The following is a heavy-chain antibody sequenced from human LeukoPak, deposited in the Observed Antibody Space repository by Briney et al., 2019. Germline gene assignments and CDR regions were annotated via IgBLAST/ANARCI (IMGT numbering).Heavy chain of an antibody. CDR2: IYYSGST. CDR3: ARERIADNGACNNWFDP. Sequence: PSETLSLTCTVSGGSISSYYWSWIRQPPGKGLEWIGYIYYSGSTNYNPSLKSRVTISVDTSKNQFSLKLSSVTAADTAVYYCARERIADNGACNNWFDPWGQGTLVTVSS. V-gene: IGHV4-59*01. J-gene: IGHJ5*02. D-gene: IGHD6-6*01. CDR1: GGSISSYY.